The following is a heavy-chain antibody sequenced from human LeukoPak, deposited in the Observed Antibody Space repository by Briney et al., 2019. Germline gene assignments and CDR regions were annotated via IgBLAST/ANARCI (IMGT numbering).Heavy chain of an antibody. V-gene: IGHV3-33*01. CDR1: GLTFRNYG. D-gene: IGHD1-26*01. CDR3: ATDRNSGKYYDY. CDR2: IWYDGSKQ. J-gene: IGHJ4*02. Sequence: PGGSLRLSCAASGLTFRNYGMHWVRQAPGKGLEWVAVIWYDGSKQYYVDSVKGRFTVSRDNAKNTLYPQMNSLRAEDTAVYYCATDRNSGKYYDYWGQGTLVTVSS.